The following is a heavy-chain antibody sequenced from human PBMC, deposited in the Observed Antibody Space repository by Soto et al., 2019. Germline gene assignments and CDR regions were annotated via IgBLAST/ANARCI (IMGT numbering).Heavy chain of an antibody. CDR3: ATRRDGSGSLDQ. V-gene: IGHV4-4*02. D-gene: IGHD3-10*01. Sequence: SETLSLTCAVSGGSISSSNWWNWVRQPPGKGLAWIGESYHSGSTNYNPSLKSRGTISVEKSKNQFSLKLSSVTAADTDVYFCATRRDGSGSLDQWGKGTLVTVSS. J-gene: IGHJ4*02. CDR1: GGSISSSNW. CDR2: SYHSGST.